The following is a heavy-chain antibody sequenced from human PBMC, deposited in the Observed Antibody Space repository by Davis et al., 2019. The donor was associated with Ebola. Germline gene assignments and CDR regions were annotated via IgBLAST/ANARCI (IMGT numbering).Heavy chain of an antibody. D-gene: IGHD5-18*01. Sequence: ASVKVSCKASGYTFTGYYMHWVRQAPGQGLEWMGWINPNSGGTNYAQKFQGRVTMTRDTSISTAYMELSRLRSDDTAVYYCARDNIVQLWPYGMDVWGQGTTVTVSS. CDR3: ARDNIVQLWPYGMDV. CDR2: INPNSGGT. J-gene: IGHJ6*02. V-gene: IGHV1-2*02. CDR1: GYTFTGYY.